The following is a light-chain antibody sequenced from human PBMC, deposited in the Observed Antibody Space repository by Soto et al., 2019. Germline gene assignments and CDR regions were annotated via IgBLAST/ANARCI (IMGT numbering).Light chain of an antibody. V-gene: IGLV1-47*02. J-gene: IGLJ1*01. CDR3: ASWDDSRSGV. CDR2: SDY. Sequence: QPVLTQPPSASGTPGQRVTISCSGSSSNIGSNYVYWYQQLPGTAPKLLIYSDYQRPSGVPDRFSGSKSGTSASLAISRLRSEDEDDYYCASWDDSRSGVFGTGTKLTVL. CDR1: SSNIGSNY.